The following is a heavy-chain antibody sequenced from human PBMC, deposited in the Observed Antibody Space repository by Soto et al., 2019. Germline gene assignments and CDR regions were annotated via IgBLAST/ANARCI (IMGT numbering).Heavy chain of an antibody. D-gene: IGHD6-25*01. CDR1: GGSISSGGYS. CDR3: AAGGSLPRSY. V-gene: IGHV4-30-2*01. Sequence: QLQLQESGSGLVKPSQTLSLTCAVSGGSISSGGYSWSWIRQPPGKGLEWIGYIYHSGSTYYNPSLKSRVSISVGSSKNQFCPKRSSVTAADTAVYYCAAGGSLPRSYSGQRTLVTVSS. CDR2: IYHSGST. J-gene: IGHJ1*01.